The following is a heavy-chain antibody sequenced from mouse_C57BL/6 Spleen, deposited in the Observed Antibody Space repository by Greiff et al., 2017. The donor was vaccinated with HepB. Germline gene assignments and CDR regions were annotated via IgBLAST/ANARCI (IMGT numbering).Heavy chain of an antibody. CDR1: GYTFTSYW. CDR2: IHPNSGST. V-gene: IGHV1-64*01. J-gene: IGHJ4*01. CDR3: ARLTGTFGGAMDY. D-gene: IGHD4-1*01. Sequence: QVQLQQPGAELVKPGASVKLSCKASGYTFTSYWMHWVKQRPGQGLEWIGMIHPNSGSTNYNEKFKSKATLTVDKSSSTAYMQLSSLTSEDSAVYYCARLTGTFGGAMDYWGQGTSVTVSS.